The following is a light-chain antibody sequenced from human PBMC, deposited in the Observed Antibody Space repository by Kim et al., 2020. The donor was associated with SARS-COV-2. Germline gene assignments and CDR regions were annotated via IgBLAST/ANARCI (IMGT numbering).Light chain of an antibody. Sequence: AIQLTQSPSSLSASVGDRVTITCRASQGISSALAWYQQKPGKAPKLLIYDASSLESGVPSRFSGSGSGTDFTLTISSLQPEDFATYYCQQLATFGQGTRLEIK. CDR1: QGISSA. J-gene: IGKJ5*01. CDR3: QQLAT. CDR2: DAS. V-gene: IGKV1-13*02.